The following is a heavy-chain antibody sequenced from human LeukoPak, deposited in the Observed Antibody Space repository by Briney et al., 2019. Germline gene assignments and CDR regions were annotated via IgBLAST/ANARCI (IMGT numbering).Heavy chain of an antibody. V-gene: IGHV1-3*01. D-gene: IGHD2-15*01. J-gene: IGHJ4*02. CDR2: INAGNGNT. Sequence: ASVKVSCKASGYTFTSYAMHWVRQAPGQRLERMGWINAGNGNTKCSQKFQGRVTITRDTSASTAYMELSSLRSEDTAVYYCARALVSSGGYWGQGTLVTVSS. CDR3: ARALVSSGGY. CDR1: GYTFTSYA.